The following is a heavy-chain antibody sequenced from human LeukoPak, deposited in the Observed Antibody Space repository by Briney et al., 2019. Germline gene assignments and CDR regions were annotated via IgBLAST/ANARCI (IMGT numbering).Heavy chain of an antibody. D-gene: IGHD3-10*02. CDR2: ISSSGSTI. CDR3: AELGITMIGGV. Sequence: PGVSLRLSCAASGFTFSSYGMHWVRQAPGKGLEWVLYISSSGSTIYYADSVKGRFTISRDDAKNSLYLQMNSLRAEDTAVYYCAELGITMIGGVWGKGTTVTISS. J-gene: IGHJ6*04. V-gene: IGHV3-48*04. CDR1: GFTFSSYG.